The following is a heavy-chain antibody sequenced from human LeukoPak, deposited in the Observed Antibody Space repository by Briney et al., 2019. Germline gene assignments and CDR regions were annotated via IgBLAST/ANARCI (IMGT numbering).Heavy chain of an antibody. CDR3: ARVLAMIRGAPFDY. J-gene: IGHJ4*02. CDR1: GYTFTSYG. Sequence: ASVKVSCKASGYTFTSYGMNWVRQAPGQGLEWMGWINTNTGNPTYAQGFTGRFVFSLDTSVSTAYLQISSLKAEDTAVYYCARVLAMIRGAPFDYWGQGTLVTVSS. V-gene: IGHV7-4-1*02. CDR2: INTNTGNP. D-gene: IGHD3-10*01.